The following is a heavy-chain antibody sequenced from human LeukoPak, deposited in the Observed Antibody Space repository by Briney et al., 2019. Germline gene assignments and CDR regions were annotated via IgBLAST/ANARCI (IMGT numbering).Heavy chain of an antibody. CDR1: GFTVSSNY. Sequence: GSLRLSCAASGFTVSSNYMSWVRQAPGKGLEWVSIIYSIGNTYYADSVKGRFTISRDNSKNTLYLQMNSLRAEDTAVYYCARAYDSSGYYTEYFQHWGQGTLVTVSS. CDR3: ARAYDSSGYYTEYFQH. V-gene: IGHV3-66*01. J-gene: IGHJ1*01. D-gene: IGHD3-22*01. CDR2: IYSIGNT.